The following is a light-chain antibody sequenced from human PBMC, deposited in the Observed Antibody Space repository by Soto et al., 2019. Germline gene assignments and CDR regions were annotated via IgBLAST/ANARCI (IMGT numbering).Light chain of an antibody. CDR1: QSIGSS. CDR3: QQYDNWPLA. J-gene: IGKJ4*01. Sequence: EVVMTQSPATLSVSPGDTATLSCMASQSIGSSLAWYQQKPGQAPRFLIYGASTRATGIPARFSGSGSGTEFTLTISSLQSEDFAVYYCQQYDNWPLAFGGGTLV. V-gene: IGKV3-15*01. CDR2: GAS.